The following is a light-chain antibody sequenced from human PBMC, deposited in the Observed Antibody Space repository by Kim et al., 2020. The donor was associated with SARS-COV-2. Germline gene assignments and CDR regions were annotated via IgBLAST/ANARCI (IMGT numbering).Light chain of an antibody. V-gene: IGLV2-14*03. CDR2: DVI. Sequence: QSALTQPASVSGSPGQSITISCTGTSSDVGAYNYVSWYQQHPGKAPKLMIFDVIDRPSGVSSHLSASKSGNRASLTISGLQAADEGDYYCSSYSSSSTVVFGGGTQPTVL. J-gene: IGLJ2*01. CDR1: SSDVGAYNY. CDR3: SSYSSSSTVV.